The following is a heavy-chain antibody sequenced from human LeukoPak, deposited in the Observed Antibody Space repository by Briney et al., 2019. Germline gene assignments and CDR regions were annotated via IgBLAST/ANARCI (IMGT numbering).Heavy chain of an antibody. J-gene: IGHJ4*02. D-gene: IGHD3-22*01. CDR2: ISYDGSNK. CDR1: GFTFSSYG. CDR3: AKDRYEYYYDSSGYLSDY. Sequence: GGSLRLSCTASGFTFSSYGMHWVRQAPGKGLEWVAVISYDGSNKYYADSVKGRFTISRDNSKNTLYLQMNSLRAEDTAVYYCAKDRYEYYYDSSGYLSDYWGQGTLVTVSS. V-gene: IGHV3-30*18.